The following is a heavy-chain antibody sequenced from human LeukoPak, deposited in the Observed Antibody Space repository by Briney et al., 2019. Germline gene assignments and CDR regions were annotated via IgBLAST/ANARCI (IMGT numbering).Heavy chain of an antibody. D-gene: IGHD4-17*01. CDR3: GRGTFYGDYVDY. CDR1: GGSFSGYY. J-gene: IGHJ4*02. Sequence: KPSETLSLTCAVYGGSFSGYYWSWIRQPPGKGLEWIGEINHSGSTHYNPSLRSRVAISVDTSKDQFSLKLSSVTAADTAAYYCGRGTFYGDYVDYWGQGTLVTVSS. CDR2: INHSGST. V-gene: IGHV4-34*01.